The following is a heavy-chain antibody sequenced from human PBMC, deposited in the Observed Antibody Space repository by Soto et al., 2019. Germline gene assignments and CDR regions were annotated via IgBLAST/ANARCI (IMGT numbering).Heavy chain of an antibody. CDR1: GGSISSGGYY. CDR2: IYYSGST. Sequence: SETLSLTCTVSGGSISSGGYYWSWIRQHPGKGLEWIGYIYYSGSTYYNPSLKSRVTVSVDTSKNQFSLKLSSVTAADTAVYYCARDGRRDAFDIWGQGTMVTVSS. J-gene: IGHJ3*02. V-gene: IGHV4-31*03. CDR3: ARDGRRDAFDI.